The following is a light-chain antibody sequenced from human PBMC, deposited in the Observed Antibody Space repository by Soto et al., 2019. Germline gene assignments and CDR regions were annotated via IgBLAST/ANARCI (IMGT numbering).Light chain of an antibody. CDR3: NSYTGSSPLML. J-gene: IGLJ2*01. V-gene: IGLV2-14*03. CDR1: SSDIGSYNF. Sequence: QSALTQPASVSGSPGQSITISCTGTSSDIGSYNFVSWYQQHPGKAPKLMIYDVSNRPSGVSNRFSGSKSGNTASLTISGLQPEDEADYYCNSYTGSSPLMLFGGGTKLTVL. CDR2: DVS.